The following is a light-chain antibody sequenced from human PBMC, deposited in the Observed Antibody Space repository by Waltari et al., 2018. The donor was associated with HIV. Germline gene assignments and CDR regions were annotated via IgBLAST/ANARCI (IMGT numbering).Light chain of an antibody. Sequence: EIVLTQSPGTLSLSPGDRATLYCRASQSVSSTYLGWHQQRPGQAPRLLIYSTYSRAPDVPDRFSGSGSGTDFTLTISRLEPEDFAVYYCQQYGNSPITFGQGTRLEIK. V-gene: IGKV3-20*01. CDR1: QSVSSTY. J-gene: IGKJ5*01. CDR2: STY. CDR3: QQYGNSPIT.